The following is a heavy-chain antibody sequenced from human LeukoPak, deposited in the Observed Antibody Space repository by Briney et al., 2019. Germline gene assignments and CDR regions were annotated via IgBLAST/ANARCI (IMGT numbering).Heavy chain of an antibody. CDR1: GFTFSSYS. CDR2: ISTSSSYI. J-gene: IGHJ4*02. D-gene: IGHD6-19*01. CDR3: ARDDIAVATCFDY. Sequence: PGGSLRLSCAASGFTFSSYSMNWVRQAPGKGLEWVSSISTSSSYIYYADSVKGRFTISRDNAKNSLFLQMNSLRAEDTAVYYCARDDIAVATCFDYWGQGTLVTVSS. V-gene: IGHV3-21*01.